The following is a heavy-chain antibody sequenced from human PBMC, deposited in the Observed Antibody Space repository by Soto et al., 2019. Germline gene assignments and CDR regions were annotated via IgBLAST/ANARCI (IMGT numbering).Heavy chain of an antibody. V-gene: IGHV3-33*01. Sequence: GGSLRLSCAAYGFTFSSYGMHWVHQAPGKGLEWVAVIWYDGSNKYYADSVKGRFTISRDNSKNTLYLQMNSLRAEDTAVYYCAREEYYYGSGNAFDIWGQGTMVTVSS. D-gene: IGHD3-10*01. CDR3: AREEYYYGSGNAFDI. CDR2: IWYDGSNK. J-gene: IGHJ3*02. CDR1: GFTFSSYG.